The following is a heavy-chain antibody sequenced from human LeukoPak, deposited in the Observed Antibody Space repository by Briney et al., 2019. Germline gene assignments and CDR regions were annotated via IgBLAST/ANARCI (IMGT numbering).Heavy chain of an antibody. V-gene: IGHV4-4*02. CDR2: IYHSGST. D-gene: IGHD3-10*01. CDR1: GGSISSSNW. Sequence: SGTLSLTCAVSGGSISSSNWWSWVRQPPGKGLEWIGEIYHSGSTNYNPSLKSRVTISVDKSKNQFSLKLSSVTAADTAVYYCARKTLLDPRRGVTLTFDYWGQGTLVTVSS. J-gene: IGHJ4*02. CDR3: ARKTLLDPRRGVTLTFDY.